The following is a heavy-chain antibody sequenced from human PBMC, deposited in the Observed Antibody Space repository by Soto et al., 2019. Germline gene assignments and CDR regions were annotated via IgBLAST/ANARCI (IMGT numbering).Heavy chain of an antibody. CDR3: ARDLAWFGELDAFDI. Sequence: QVQLVECGGGVVQPGRSLRLSCAASGFTFSSYAMHWVRQAPGKGLEWVAVISYDGSNKYYADSVKGRFTISRDNSKNTLYLQMNSLRAEDTAVYYCARDLAWFGELDAFDIWGQGTMVTVSS. CDR1: GFTFSSYA. CDR2: ISYDGSNK. V-gene: IGHV3-30-3*01. D-gene: IGHD3-10*01. J-gene: IGHJ3*02.